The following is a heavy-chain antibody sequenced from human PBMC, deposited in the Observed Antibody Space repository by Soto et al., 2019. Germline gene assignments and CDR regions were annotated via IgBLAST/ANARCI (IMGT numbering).Heavy chain of an antibody. CDR2: IYYSGST. V-gene: IGHV4-30-4*01. J-gene: IGHJ4*02. CDR1: GGSISSGDYY. Sequence: SETLSLTCTVSGGSISSGDYYWSWIRQPPGKGLEWIGYIYYSGSTYYNPSLKSRVTISVDTSKNQFSLKLSSVTAADTAVYYCASWVEQLVLATELHYFDYWGQGTLVTVSS. D-gene: IGHD6-13*01. CDR3: ASWVEQLVLATELHYFDY.